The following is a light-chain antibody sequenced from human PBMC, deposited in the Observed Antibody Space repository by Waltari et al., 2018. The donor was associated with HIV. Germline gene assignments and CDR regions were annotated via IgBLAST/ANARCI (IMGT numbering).Light chain of an antibody. CDR3: ATWDDSLSGPV. CDR1: SSNLGSNY. CDR2: RSN. Sequence: QSVLTQPPSASGTPGQRVAISCSGRSSNLGSNYVSWYQQLPGTAPKVLTYRSNQRPSGVPDRFSGSKSGTSASLAISALRSEDEADYYCATWDDSLSGPVFGGGTKLTVL. J-gene: IGLJ3*02. V-gene: IGLV1-47*01.